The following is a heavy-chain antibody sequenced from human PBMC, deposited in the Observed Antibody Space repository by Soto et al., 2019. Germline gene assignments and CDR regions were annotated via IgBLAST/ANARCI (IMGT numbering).Heavy chain of an antibody. CDR2: IYSGGST. D-gene: IGHD3-9*01. Sequence: GESLKISCAASGFTVSSNYMSWVRQAPGKGLEWVSVIYSGGSTYYADSVKGRFTISRHNSKNTLYLQMNSLRAEDTAVYYCARGYYYDILTGYYDYWGQGTLVTVSS. CDR1: GFTVSSNY. J-gene: IGHJ4*02. V-gene: IGHV3-53*04. CDR3: ARGYYYDILTGYYDY.